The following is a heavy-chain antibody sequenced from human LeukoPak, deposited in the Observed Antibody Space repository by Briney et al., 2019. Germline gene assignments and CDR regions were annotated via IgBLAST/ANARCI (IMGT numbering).Heavy chain of an antibody. CDR2: IYSGGNT. J-gene: IGHJ4*02. CDR1: GFTVSSDF. Sequence: GGSLRLSCAASGFTVSSDFMSWVRQAPGKGLEWVSVIYSGGNTYYADSVKGRFTISRDNSKNTLCLQMNSLRAEDTAVYYCAREIAAAATGYYFDSWGQGTLVTVSS. CDR3: AREIAAAATGYYFDS. V-gene: IGHV3-53*01. D-gene: IGHD6-13*01.